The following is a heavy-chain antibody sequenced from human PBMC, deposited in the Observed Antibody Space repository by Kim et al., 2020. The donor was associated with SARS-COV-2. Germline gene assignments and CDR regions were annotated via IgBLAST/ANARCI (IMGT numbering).Heavy chain of an antibody. Sequence: GGSLRLSCTASGFALRSFAIHCVRQTPGKGLEWVAVISYDAKHKYCVESVKDRFTISRDNSKDTVYLQMNSLRTEDSAVYFCARERDASLAHWDFDYWG. D-gene: IGHD3-3*02. CDR1: GFALRSFA. V-gene: IGHV3-30*04. CDR3: ARERDASLAHWDFDY. J-gene: IGHJ4*01. CDR2: ISYDAKHK.